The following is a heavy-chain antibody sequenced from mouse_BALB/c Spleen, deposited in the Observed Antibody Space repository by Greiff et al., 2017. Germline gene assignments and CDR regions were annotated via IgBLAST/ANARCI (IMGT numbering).Heavy chain of an antibody. V-gene: IGHV5-6*02. J-gene: IGHJ4*01. CDR3: ARRSYGSSAYAMDY. CDR1: GFTFSSYG. D-gene: IGHD1-1*01. Sequence: DVKLVESGGDLVKPGGSLKLSCAASGFTFSSYGMSWVRQTPDKRLEWVATISSGGSYTYYPDSVKGRFTISRDNAKNTLYLQMSSLKSEDTAMYYCARRSYGSSAYAMDYWGQGTSVTVSS. CDR2: ISSGGSYT.